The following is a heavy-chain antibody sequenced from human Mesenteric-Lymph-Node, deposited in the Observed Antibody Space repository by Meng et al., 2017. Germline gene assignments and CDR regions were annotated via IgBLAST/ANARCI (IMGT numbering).Heavy chain of an antibody. J-gene: IGHJ4*02. CDR3: TGLSGLFDY. V-gene: IGHV3-74*01. D-gene: IGHD6-19*01. CDR1: GFTISRHW. Sequence: EVQLVESGGGLVQPGGSLRLSCAASGFTISRHWMHWVRQAPGKGLVWVSRINSDGRTTNYADSVKGRFTISRDNAKNTLYLQMNSLRAEDTAVYFCTGLSGLFDYWGQGTLVTVSS. CDR2: INSDGRTT.